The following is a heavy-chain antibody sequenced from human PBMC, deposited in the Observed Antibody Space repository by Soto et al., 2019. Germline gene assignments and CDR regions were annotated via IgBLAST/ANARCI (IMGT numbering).Heavy chain of an antibody. J-gene: IGHJ4*02. CDR1: GFTFSSYA. D-gene: IGHD3-3*01. Sequence: EVQLLESGGGLVQPGGSLRLSCAASGFTFSSYAMTWVRQAPGKGLEWVSALSGNSGTTYSADSVKGRFTISRDNSRNTLYLQMSSLRAEDTALYYCAKGSKFTIFSANDFWGQGTRVTVSS. CDR2: LSGNSGTT. V-gene: IGHV3-23*01. CDR3: AKGSKFTIFSANDF.